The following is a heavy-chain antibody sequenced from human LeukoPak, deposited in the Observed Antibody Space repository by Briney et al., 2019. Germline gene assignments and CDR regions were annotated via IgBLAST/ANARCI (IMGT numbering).Heavy chain of an antibody. Sequence: GGSLRLSCAASGFTFSSYAMSWVRQAPGKGLEWVSAISGSGGSTYYADSVKGRFTISRDNSKNTLYLQMNSLRAEDTAVYYCAREFTVSLWFGPTDVGAFDIWGQGTMVTVSS. V-gene: IGHV3-23*01. J-gene: IGHJ3*02. CDR3: AREFTVSLWFGPTDVGAFDI. CDR1: GFTFSSYA. CDR2: ISGSGGST. D-gene: IGHD3-10*01.